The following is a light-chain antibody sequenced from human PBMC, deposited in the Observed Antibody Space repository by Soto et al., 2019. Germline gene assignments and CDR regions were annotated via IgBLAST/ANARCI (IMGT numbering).Light chain of an antibody. CDR3: SSYAGTNTFVV. Sequence: QSVLTQPPSASGSPGQSVTISCTGTSSDVGGYNFVSWYQHHPGKAPQLMIYEVSKRPSGVPDRFSGSKSGNTASLTVSGLQAEDEADYYCSSYAGTNTFVVFGGGTKLTVL. CDR1: SSDVGGYNF. J-gene: IGLJ2*01. CDR2: EVS. V-gene: IGLV2-8*01.